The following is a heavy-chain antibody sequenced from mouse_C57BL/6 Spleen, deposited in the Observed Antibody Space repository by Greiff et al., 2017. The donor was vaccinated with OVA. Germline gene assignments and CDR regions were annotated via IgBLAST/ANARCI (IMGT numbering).Heavy chain of an antibody. J-gene: IGHJ3*01. CDR2: IDPSDSET. D-gene: IGHD4-1*01. CDR1: GYTFTSYW. Sequence: QVQLQQPGAELVRPGSSVKLSCKASGYTFTSYWMHWVKQRPIQGLEWIGNIDPSDSETHYNQKFKDKATLTVDKSSSTAYMQLSSLTSADSAVYYCARRGNWDVLAYWGQGTLVTVSA. V-gene: IGHV1-52*01. CDR3: ARRGNWDVLAY.